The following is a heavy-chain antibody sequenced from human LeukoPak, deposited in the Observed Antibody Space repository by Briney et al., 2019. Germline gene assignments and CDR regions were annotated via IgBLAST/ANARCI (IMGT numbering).Heavy chain of an antibody. CDR3: ARDRTTVTTRLYYYYGMDV. V-gene: IGHV1-69*04. J-gene: IGHJ6*02. Sequence: SVKVSCKASGGTFSSYAISWVRQAPGQGLEWMGRIIPILGIANYAQKFQGGVTITADKSTSTAYTELSSLRSEDTAVYYCARDRTTVTTRLYYYYGMDVWGQGTTVTVSS. D-gene: IGHD4-17*01. CDR1: GGTFSSYA. CDR2: IIPILGIA.